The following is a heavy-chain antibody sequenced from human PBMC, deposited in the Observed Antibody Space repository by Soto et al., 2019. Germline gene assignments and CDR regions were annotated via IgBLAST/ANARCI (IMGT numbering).Heavy chain of an antibody. Sequence: ASVKVSCKACGYTFTSYGISWVRQAPGQGLEWMGWISAYNGNTNYAQKLQGRVTMTTDTSTSTAYMELRSLRSDDTAVYYCARIQQLVQSYYYYYMDVWGKGTTVTVSS. J-gene: IGHJ6*03. CDR1: GYTFTSYG. V-gene: IGHV1-18*01. CDR3: ARIQQLVQSYYYYYMDV. D-gene: IGHD6-6*01. CDR2: ISAYNGNT.